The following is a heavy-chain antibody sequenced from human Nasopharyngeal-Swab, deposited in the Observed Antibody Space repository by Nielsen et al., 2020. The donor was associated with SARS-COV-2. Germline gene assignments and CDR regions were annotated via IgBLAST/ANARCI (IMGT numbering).Heavy chain of an antibody. CDR2: LNQDGSET. V-gene: IGHV3-7*04. CDR3: ARGHYAMDV. J-gene: IGHJ6*02. CDR1: GFSFSSHW. Sequence: GESLKISCAASGFSFSSHWMTWVRQAPGKGLKWVASLNQDGSETYYVDSVKGRLTISRDNGKNSVYLQMNRLRVEETAVYYCARGHYAMDVWGQGITVTVSS.